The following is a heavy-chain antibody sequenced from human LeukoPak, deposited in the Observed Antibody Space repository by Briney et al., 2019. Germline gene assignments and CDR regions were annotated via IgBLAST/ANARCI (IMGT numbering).Heavy chain of an antibody. J-gene: IGHJ6*03. D-gene: IGHD2-15*01. CDR2: IRYDGSNE. CDR3: AKVMPPGRIRFYSYYMDV. CDR1: GFTFSGHG. V-gene: IGHV3-30*02. Sequence: GGSLRLSYAASGFTFSGHGMHWVRQAPGKGLEWVAFIRYDGSNEYYADSVKGRFTISRDKSKNTLSLQMNGLRVEDTAVYYCAKVMPPGRIRFYSYYMDVWGEGTTVTVS.